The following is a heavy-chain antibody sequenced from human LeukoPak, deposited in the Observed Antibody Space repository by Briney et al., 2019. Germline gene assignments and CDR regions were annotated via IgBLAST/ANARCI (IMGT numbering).Heavy chain of an antibody. D-gene: IGHD6-19*01. Sequence: PSETLSLTCTVSGGSISSYYWSWIRQPPGKGLEWIGYIYYSGSTNYNPSLKSRVTISVDTSKNQFSLKLSPVTAADTAVYYCAMGSGWYYFDYWGQGTLVTVSS. CDR2: IYYSGST. CDR3: AMGSGWYYFDY. J-gene: IGHJ4*02. CDR1: GGSISSYY. V-gene: IGHV4-59*01.